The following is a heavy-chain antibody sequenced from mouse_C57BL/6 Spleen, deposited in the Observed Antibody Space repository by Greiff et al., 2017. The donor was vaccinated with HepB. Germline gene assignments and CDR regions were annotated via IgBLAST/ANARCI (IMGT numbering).Heavy chain of an antibody. V-gene: IGHV1-61*01. CDR1: GYTFTSYW. Sequence: QVQLQQPGAELVRPGSSVKLSCKASGYTFTSYWMDWVKQRPGQGLEWIGNIYPSDSETHYNQKFKDKATLTVDKSSSTAYMQLSSLTSEDSAVYYCAREGLLITTVVAHWYFDVWGTGTTVTVSS. CDR3: AREGLLITTVVAHWYFDV. CDR2: IYPSDSET. J-gene: IGHJ1*03. D-gene: IGHD1-1*01.